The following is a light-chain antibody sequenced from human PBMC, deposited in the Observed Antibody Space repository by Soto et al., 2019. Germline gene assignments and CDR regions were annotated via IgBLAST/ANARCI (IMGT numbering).Light chain of an antibody. V-gene: IGLV1-44*01. CDR2: SNN. CDR1: SSNIGSNT. CDR3: AAWDDSLDGPGYV. J-gene: IGLJ1*01. Sequence: QSVLTQPPSASGTPGQRVTISCSGSSSNIGSNTVNWYQQLPGTAPKLLIHSNNRRPSGVPDRFSDSKSGTSASLAISGPQSEDEADYYCAAWDDSLDGPGYVFGTGTKVTVL.